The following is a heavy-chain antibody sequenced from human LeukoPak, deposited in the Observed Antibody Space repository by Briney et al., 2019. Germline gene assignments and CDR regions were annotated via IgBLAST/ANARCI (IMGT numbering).Heavy chain of an antibody. V-gene: IGHV4-39*01. CDR1: GGSISSSSYY. D-gene: IGHD1-20*01. CDR3: ARHYNRDDLLDY. J-gene: IGHJ4*02. Sequence: PSETLSLTCTVSGGSISSSSYYWGWIRQPPGKGLEWIGSIYYSGSTYYNPSLKSRVTISVDTSKNQFSLKLSPVTAADTAVYYCARHYNRDDLLDYWGQGTLVTVSS. CDR2: IYYSGST.